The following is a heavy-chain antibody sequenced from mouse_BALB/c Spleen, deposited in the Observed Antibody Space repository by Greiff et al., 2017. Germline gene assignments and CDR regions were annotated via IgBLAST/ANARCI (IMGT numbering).Heavy chain of an antibody. CDR1: GYTFTSYT. D-gene: IGHD1-1*01. Sequence: VQGVESGAELARPGASVKMSCKASGYTFTSYTMHWVKQRPGQGLEWIGYINPSSGYTNYNQKFKDKATLTADKSSSTAYMQLSSLTSEDSAVYYCARGITTVGSMDYWGQGTSVTVSS. V-gene: IGHV1-4*01. CDR2: INPSSGYT. CDR3: ARGITTVGSMDY. J-gene: IGHJ4*01.